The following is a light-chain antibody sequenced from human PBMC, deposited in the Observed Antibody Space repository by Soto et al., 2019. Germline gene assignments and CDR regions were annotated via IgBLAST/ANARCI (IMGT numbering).Light chain of an antibody. V-gene: IGKV1-17*01. Sequence: DIQMTPSPSSLSASVGDRVTITCRASQGIRDALGWYQQKPGKAPNRLIYAASSLQSGVPSRFSGSGSGTEFTLTISSLQPEDFATYYCLQHNSYPQTFGQGTKVEIK. CDR2: AAS. CDR1: QGIRDA. CDR3: LQHNSYPQT. J-gene: IGKJ1*01.